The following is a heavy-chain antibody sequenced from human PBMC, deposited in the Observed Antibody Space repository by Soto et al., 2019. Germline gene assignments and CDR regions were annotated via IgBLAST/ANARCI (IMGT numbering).Heavy chain of an antibody. Sequence: QVQLVQSGAEVKKPGASVKVSCKASGYTLTSYYMHWVRQAPGQGLAWMGIINPSGGSTSYAQNYQGRITITRDTSTTTVYRELSSLRSEDTAVYFCARGDDDVLTVHYPLDYWGQGTLVTVSS. CDR2: INPSGGST. J-gene: IGHJ4*02. V-gene: IGHV1-46*01. CDR1: GYTLTSYY. D-gene: IGHD3-9*01. CDR3: ARGDDDVLTVHYPLDY.